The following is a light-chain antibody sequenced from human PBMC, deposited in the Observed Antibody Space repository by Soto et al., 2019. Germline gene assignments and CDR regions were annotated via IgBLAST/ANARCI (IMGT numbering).Light chain of an antibody. Sequence: LTQPASVSGSPGQSITISCTGTSSDFGSHNLVSWYQQHPGKAPKLMIYEGSKRPSGVSNRFSGSKSGNTASLTISGLQAEDEADYYCCSYAGSSTSPYVFGTGTKVTVL. CDR3: CSYAGSSTSPYV. CDR2: EGS. V-gene: IGLV2-23*01. J-gene: IGLJ1*01. CDR1: SSDFGSHNL.